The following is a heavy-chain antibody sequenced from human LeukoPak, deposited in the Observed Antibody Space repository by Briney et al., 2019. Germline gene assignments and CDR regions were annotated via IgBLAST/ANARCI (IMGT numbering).Heavy chain of an antibody. J-gene: IGHJ5*02. Sequence: SETLSLTCALHGGSFSNYYWSWIRQPPGKGLEWIGEIHPYGFTNFNPSLKSRVSISVDTSKNQFSLKLTSVTAADTAVYYCSRGSDESKTGDTWGQGSLVTVSS. CDR1: GGSFSNYY. CDR3: SRGSDESKTGDT. D-gene: IGHD3-9*01. V-gene: IGHV4-34*01. CDR2: IHPYGFT.